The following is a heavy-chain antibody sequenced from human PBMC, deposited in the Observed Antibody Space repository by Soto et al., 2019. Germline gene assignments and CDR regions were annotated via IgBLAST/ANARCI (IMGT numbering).Heavy chain of an antibody. D-gene: IGHD1-26*01. CDR2: IYYSGST. CDR3: ARHVGPSPLGYYYYYMDV. CDR1: SGSISSYY. J-gene: IGHJ6*03. Sequence: QVQLQESGPGLVKPSETLSLTCTVSSGSISSYYWSWIRQSPGKGLEWIGYIYYSGSTNYNPSLKGRVTISVDTSKNQFSLKLSSVTAADTAVYYCARHVGPSPLGYYYYYMDVWGKGTTVTVSS. V-gene: IGHV4-59*08.